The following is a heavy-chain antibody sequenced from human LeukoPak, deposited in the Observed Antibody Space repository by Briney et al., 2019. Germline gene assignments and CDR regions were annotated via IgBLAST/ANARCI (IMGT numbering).Heavy chain of an antibody. CDR3: ARNNGMDV. CDR2: VNRDGSET. J-gene: IGHJ6*02. Sequence: GGSLRLSCAASGFTFSSYSMTWVRQVPGRGPEWVANVNRDGSETYYLDSVKGRFTISKDNAKNSLYLQMNSLRAEDTALYHCARNNGMDVWGQGTTVIVSS. V-gene: IGHV3-7*03. CDR1: GFTFSSYS.